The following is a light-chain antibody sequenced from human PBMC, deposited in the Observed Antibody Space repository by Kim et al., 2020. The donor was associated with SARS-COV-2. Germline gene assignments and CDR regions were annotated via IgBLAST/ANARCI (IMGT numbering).Light chain of an antibody. J-gene: IGLJ3*02. CDR3: QVWDSRSDHRV. V-gene: IGLV3-21*04. CDR1: NIGSKR. CDR2: YDS. Sequence: SYELAQPPSVSVAPGKTARITCGGNNIGSKRVHWYQQKPGQAPVLVIYYDSDRPSGIPERFSGSNSGNTATLTISRVEAGDEADYYCQVWDSRSDHRVFG.